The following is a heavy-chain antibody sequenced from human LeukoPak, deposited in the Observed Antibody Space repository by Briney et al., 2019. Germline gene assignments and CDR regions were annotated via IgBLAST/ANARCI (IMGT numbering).Heavy chain of an antibody. D-gene: IGHD6-19*01. CDR1: GGSISSYY. CDR3: ARQMGSGWYYFDY. Sequence: PSETLSLTCTVSGGSISSYYWSWIRQPPGKGLEWIGYIYYSGSTNYNPSLKSRVTISVDTSKNLFSLKLSSVTAADTAVYYCARQMGSGWYYFDYWGQGTLVTVSS. J-gene: IGHJ4*02. V-gene: IGHV4-59*01. CDR2: IYYSGST.